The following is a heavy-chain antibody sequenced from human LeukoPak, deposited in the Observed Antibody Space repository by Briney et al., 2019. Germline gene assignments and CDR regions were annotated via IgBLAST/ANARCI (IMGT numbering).Heavy chain of an antibody. CDR3: AKEDIVSTMGNFDY. D-gene: IGHD5/OR15-5a*01. J-gene: IGHJ4*02. V-gene: IGHV3-23*01. CDR1: GFSFSSYA. CDR2: LTGSGATT. Sequence: GGSLRLSCAATGFSFSSYAMSWVRQAPGKGLEWVSALTGSGATTNYADSVKGRFTISRDNSKNTLFLQLNSLRAEDTAVYYCAKEDIVSTMGNFDYWGQGTLVTVSS.